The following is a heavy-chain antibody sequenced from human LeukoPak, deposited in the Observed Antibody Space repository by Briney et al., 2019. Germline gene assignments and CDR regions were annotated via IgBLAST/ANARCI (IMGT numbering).Heavy chain of an antibody. CDR2: INPNSGGT. D-gene: IGHD2-2*01. J-gene: IGHJ5*02. CDR3: ARERSDIVVVPAPKGAYNWFDP. Sequence: ASVKVSCKASGYTFTGYYMHWVRQAPGQGLEWMGWINPNSGGTNYAQKFQGRVTMTRDTSISTAYMELSRLRSDDTAVYYCARERSDIVVVPAPKGAYNWFDPWGQGTLVTVSS. V-gene: IGHV1-2*02. CDR1: GYTFTGYY.